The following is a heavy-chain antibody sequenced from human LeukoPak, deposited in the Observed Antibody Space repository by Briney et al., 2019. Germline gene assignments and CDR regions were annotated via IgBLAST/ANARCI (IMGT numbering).Heavy chain of an antibody. CDR2: ISSSGSTI. CDR1: GFTFSNYY. D-gene: IGHD3-3*01. J-gene: IGHJ5*02. Sequence: GGSLRLSCAASGFTFSNYYMSWIRQAPGKGLEWVSYISSSGSTIYYADSVKGRFTISRDNAKNSLYLQMNSLRAEDTAVYYCARSGYVRFWEGLLNWFDPWGQGTLVTVSS. CDR3: ARSGYVRFWEGLLNWFDP. V-gene: IGHV3-11*01.